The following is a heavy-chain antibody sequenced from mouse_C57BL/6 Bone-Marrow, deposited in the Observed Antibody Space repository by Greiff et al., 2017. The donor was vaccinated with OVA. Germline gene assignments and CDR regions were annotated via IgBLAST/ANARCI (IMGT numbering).Heavy chain of an antibody. Sequence: VKLMESGPGLVQPSQSLSITCTVSGFSLTSYGVHWVRQSPGKGLEWLGVIWSGGSTDYHAAFISRLSISKDNSKSQVFFKMNSLQADDTAIYYCARWDGYGWYFDVWGTGTTVTVSS. CDR2: IWSGGST. J-gene: IGHJ1*03. D-gene: IGHD2-2*01. CDR1: GFSLTSYG. CDR3: ARWDGYGWYFDV. V-gene: IGHV2-2*01.